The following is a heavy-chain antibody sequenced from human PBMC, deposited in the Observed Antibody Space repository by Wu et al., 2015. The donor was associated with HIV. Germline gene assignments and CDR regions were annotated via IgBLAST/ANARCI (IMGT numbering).Heavy chain of an antibody. CDR1: GYSFTSYG. J-gene: IGHJ3*02. CDR3: ARDIIFPNQYDSNGYYGLSAFDS. Sequence: QVQLVQSGAEVKKPGASVKVSCKASGYSFTSYGINWVRQAPGQGLEWMGWISAYNGNTNYAQKFKGRVTMTTDTSTSTAYMDLMSLRSDDTAVYYCARDIIFPNQYDSNGYYGLSAFDSWGQGTMVTVSS. D-gene: IGHD3-22*01. CDR2: ISAYNGNT. V-gene: IGHV1-18*01.